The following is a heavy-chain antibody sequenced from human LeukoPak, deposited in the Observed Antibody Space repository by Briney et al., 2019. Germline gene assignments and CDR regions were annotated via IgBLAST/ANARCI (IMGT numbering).Heavy chain of an antibody. CDR3: ARDSDSSGYLDY. Sequence: GGSLRLSCEASGFTFSSYSMNWVRQAPGKGLEWVSSISSSSGYIYYADSVKGRFTISRDNSKNTLYLQMNSLRAEDTAVYYCARDSDSSGYLDYWGQGTLVTVSS. D-gene: IGHD3-22*01. J-gene: IGHJ4*02. CDR1: GFTFSSYS. V-gene: IGHV3-21*04. CDR2: ISSSSGYI.